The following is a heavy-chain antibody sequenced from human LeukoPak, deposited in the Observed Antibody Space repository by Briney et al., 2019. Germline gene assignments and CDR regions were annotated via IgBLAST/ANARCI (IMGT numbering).Heavy chain of an antibody. CDR3: AKDRAAAGEIDY. CDR2: ISHDGSNK. D-gene: IGHD6-13*01. Sequence: PGRSLRLSCAASGFTFSSYGMHWVRQAPGKGLEWVAVISHDGSNKYYADSVKGRFTISRDNSKNTLYLQMNSLRAEDTAVYYCAKDRAAAGEIDYWGQGTLVTVSS. J-gene: IGHJ4*02. V-gene: IGHV3-30*18. CDR1: GFTFSSYG.